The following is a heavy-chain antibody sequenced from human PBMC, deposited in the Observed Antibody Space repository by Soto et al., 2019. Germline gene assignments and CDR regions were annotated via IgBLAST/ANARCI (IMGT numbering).Heavy chain of an antibody. D-gene: IGHD3-22*01. CDR1: GFTFSSYA. CDR2: ISYDGSNK. CDR3: ARLQYYYDSSGSDY. J-gene: IGHJ4*02. V-gene: IGHV3-30-3*01. Sequence: PGGSLRLSCAASGFTFSSYAMHWVRQAPGKGLEWVAVISYDGSNKYYADSVKGRFTISRDNSKNTLYLQMNSLRAEDTAVYYCARLQYYYDSSGSDYWGQGTLVTVSS.